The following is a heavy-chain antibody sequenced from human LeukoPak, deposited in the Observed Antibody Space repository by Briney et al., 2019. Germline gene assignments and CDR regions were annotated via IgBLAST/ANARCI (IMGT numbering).Heavy chain of an antibody. CDR1: GFTFSSYA. J-gene: IGHJ4*02. CDR3: AKTRPTAFGVVTHNDY. Sequence: GGSLRLSCAASGFTFSSYAMSWVRQAPGKGLEWVSAISGSGGSTYYADSVKGRFTISRDNSKNTLYLQMNSLRAEDTAVCYCAKTRPTAFGVVTHNDYWGQGTLVTVSS. CDR2: ISGSGGST. V-gene: IGHV3-23*01. D-gene: IGHD3-3*01.